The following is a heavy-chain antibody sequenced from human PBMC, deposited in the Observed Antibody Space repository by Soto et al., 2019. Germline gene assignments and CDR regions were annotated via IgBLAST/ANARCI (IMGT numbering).Heavy chain of an antibody. CDR1: GFPFCRYW. CDR2: IKQDGSEK. Sequence: EVSLRLSCAAFGFPFCRYWMSWVRRAPGKGLEWVANIKQDGSEKSYVDSVKGRFSISRDNAKNSLYLQMNSLRVEDTAVYFCGRDLPSISGRPGGWFDPWGQGTLVTVSS. J-gene: IGHJ5*02. D-gene: IGHD1-26*01. V-gene: IGHV3-7*01. CDR3: GRDLPSISGRPGGWFDP.